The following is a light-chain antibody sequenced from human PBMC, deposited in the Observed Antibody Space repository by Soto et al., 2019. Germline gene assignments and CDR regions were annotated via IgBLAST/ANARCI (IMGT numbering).Light chain of an antibody. Sequence: IVMTQSPATLSVSPGERATLSCWASQSVTSNYLAWYQQRPGQAPRLLIFGASIRVTGIPDRFIGSGSGTDFTLTISRLEPEDFAVYYCQQYGSSSWTFGQGTKVDIK. J-gene: IGKJ1*01. CDR2: GAS. CDR3: QQYGSSSWT. CDR1: QSVTSNY. V-gene: IGKV3-20*01.